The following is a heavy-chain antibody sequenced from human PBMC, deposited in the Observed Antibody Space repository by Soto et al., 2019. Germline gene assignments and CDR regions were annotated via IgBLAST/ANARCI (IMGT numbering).Heavy chain of an antibody. CDR2: IKTDGSNT. V-gene: IGHV3-74*01. CDR3: ARVGTGAYYFDY. J-gene: IGHJ4*02. D-gene: IGHD7-27*01. CDR1: GFTFSSYW. Sequence: GGSLRLSCAASGFTFSSYWMHWVRQAPGKGLVWVSRIKTDGSNTGYADSVKGRFTISRDNAQNTLYLQMNSLRAEDTALYYCARVGTGAYYFDYWGLGTLVTVSS.